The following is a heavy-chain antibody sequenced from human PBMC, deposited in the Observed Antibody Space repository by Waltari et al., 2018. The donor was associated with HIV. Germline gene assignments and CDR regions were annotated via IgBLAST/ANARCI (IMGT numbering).Heavy chain of an antibody. CDR2: ISYDGHNK. CDR1: GFTFSTFG. D-gene: IGHD3-10*01. J-gene: IGHJ6*02. V-gene: IGHV3-30*18. Sequence: QVQLEESGGGVVQSGRSLRLTGVASGFTFSTFGITWVRQAPGKGLGWVAVISYDGHNKQYADSVKGRFTISRDNSNSTLFLQMSSLRPDDTAVYYCAKDLVTRGFFYFYGMHVWGQGTTVTVSS. CDR3: AKDLVTRGFFYFYGMHV.